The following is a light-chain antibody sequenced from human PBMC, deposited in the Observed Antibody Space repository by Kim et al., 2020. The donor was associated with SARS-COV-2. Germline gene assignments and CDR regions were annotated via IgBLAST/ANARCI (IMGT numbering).Light chain of an antibody. CDR1: QSVSSN. V-gene: IGKV3-15*01. CDR3: QQYNNWPT. Sequence: EIVMTQSPATLSVSPGERATLSCRASQSVSSNLAWYQQKPGQAPRFLIYCASTRATGIPARFSGSGSGTEFTLTISSLKSEDFAVYYCQQYNNWPTSGQGTKVDIK. J-gene: IGKJ1*01. CDR2: CAS.